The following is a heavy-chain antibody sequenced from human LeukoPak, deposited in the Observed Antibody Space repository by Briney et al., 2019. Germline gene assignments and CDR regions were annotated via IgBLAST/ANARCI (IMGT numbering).Heavy chain of an antibody. J-gene: IGHJ4*02. V-gene: IGHV3-23*01. CDR3: AKVVAAHYYFDY. Sequence: PGGSLRLSCAASGFTFSSYAMSWVRRAPGKGLEWVSAISGSGGSTYYADSVKGRFTISRDNSKNTLYLHMNSLRAEDTAVYYCAKVVAAHYYFDYWGQGTLVTVSS. CDR1: GFTFSSYA. D-gene: IGHD6-6*01. CDR2: ISGSGGST.